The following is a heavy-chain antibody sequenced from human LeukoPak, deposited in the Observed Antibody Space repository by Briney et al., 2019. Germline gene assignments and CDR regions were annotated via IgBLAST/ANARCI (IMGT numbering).Heavy chain of an antibody. J-gene: IGHJ4*02. V-gene: IGHV3-23*01. CDR1: GFTFSSYA. D-gene: IGHD1-26*01. CDR3: AKAPSGSYSY. Sequence: GGSLRLSCAASGFTFSSYAMSRVRQAPGKGLEWVSAISGSGDSTYYADSVKGRFTISRDNSKNTLYLQMNSLRAEDTAVYYCAKAPSGSYSYWGQGTLVTVSS. CDR2: ISGSGDST.